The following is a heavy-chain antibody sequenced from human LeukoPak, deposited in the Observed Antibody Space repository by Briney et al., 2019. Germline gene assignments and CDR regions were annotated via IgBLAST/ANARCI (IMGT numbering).Heavy chain of an antibody. D-gene: IGHD4-17*01. J-gene: IGHJ4*02. CDR3: ARGDYGDPTHYFDY. Sequence: GGSLRLSCAASGFTFSSYEMNWVRQAPGKGLEWVSYITTSGSTVHYADSVKGRFTISRDNAKNSLYLQMNSLRVEDTAVYYCARGDYGDPTHYFDYWGQGTLVTVSS. CDR2: ITTSGSTV. V-gene: IGHV3-48*03. CDR1: GFTFSSYE.